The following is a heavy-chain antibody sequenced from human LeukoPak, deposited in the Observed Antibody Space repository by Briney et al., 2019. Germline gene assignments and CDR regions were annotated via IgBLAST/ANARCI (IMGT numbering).Heavy chain of an antibody. CDR1: GYTFTSYG. V-gene: IGHV1-18*01. CDR2: ISAYNGNT. Sequence: GASVKVSCKASGYTFTSYGISWVRQAPGQGLEWMGWISAYNGNTNYAQKLQGRVTITADKSTSTAYMELSSLRSEDTAVYYCARASSKYDSSGYYREIMRSDYWGQGTLVTVSS. D-gene: IGHD3-22*01. J-gene: IGHJ4*02. CDR3: ARASSKYDSSGYYREIMRSDY.